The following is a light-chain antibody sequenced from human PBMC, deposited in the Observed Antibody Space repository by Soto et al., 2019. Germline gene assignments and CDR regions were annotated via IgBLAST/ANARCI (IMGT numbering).Light chain of an antibody. CDR2: AAS. CDR3: QKYNSAPRT. Sequence: DIQMTQSPSTLSASVGDRVTITCRASQGIANYLAWYQHKPGKVPNLLIYAASTLQSGVPSRFSGGGSGTDFTLTISSLQPEDVATYYCQKYNSAPRTFDQGTKV. J-gene: IGKJ1*01. CDR1: QGIANY. V-gene: IGKV1-27*01.